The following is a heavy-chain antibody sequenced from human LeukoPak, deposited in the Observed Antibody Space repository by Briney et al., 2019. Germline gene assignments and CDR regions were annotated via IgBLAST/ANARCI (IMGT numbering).Heavy chain of an antibody. CDR1: GGSISSSSYY. CDR3: ASYDSSGETFDY. J-gene: IGHJ4*02. CDR2: IYYSGST. Sequence: SETLSLTGTVSGGSISSSSYYWGWIRQPPGKGLEWIGSIYYSGSTYYNPSLKSRVTISVDTSKNQFSLKLSSVTAADTAVYYCASYDSSGETFDYWGQGTLVTVSS. V-gene: IGHV4-39*01. D-gene: IGHD3-22*01.